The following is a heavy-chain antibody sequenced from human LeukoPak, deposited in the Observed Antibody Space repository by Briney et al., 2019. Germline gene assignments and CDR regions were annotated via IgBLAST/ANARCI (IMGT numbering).Heavy chain of an antibody. Sequence: SETLSLTCNVFGDSISTYFWTWIRQPAGKGLEWIGRVYIDGTINYNPSPKSRISMSVDTSKNQISLEMTSVTAADTAVYYCARYGGSYAIWGQGTLVTVSS. CDR1: GDSISTYF. CDR2: VYIDGTI. J-gene: IGHJ4*02. CDR3: ARYGGSYAI. D-gene: IGHD3-16*01. V-gene: IGHV4-4*07.